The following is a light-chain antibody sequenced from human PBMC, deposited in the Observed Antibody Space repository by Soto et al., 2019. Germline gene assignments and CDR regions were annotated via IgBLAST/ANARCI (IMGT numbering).Light chain of an antibody. Sequence: EIVMTQSPATLSVSPGERATLSCRASESISSHLAWYQQKPGQAPRLLIYEASTRATGISARFSGSGSRTEFTLTISSLQSEDFVVYYCQQYYYWWTFGQGTRVEIK. CDR1: ESISSH. CDR3: QQYYYWWT. V-gene: IGKV3-15*01. J-gene: IGKJ1*01. CDR2: EAS.